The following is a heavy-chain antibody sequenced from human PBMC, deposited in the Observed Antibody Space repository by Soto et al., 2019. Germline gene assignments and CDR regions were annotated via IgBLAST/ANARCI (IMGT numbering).Heavy chain of an antibody. J-gene: IGHJ4*02. D-gene: IGHD4-17*01. CDR2: ISYTGTT. CDR1: VRSISPFY. CDR3: AAVGGYYGDYPTSEY. V-gene: IGHV4-59*01. Sequence: SETLSLTCSVSVRSISPFYWSWIRHPPGKALEWIGSISYTGTTNYSPSLKSRVTMSVDTSRNHFSLKLTSVTAADTAVYYCAAVGGYYGDYPTSEYWGRGTRVSGSS.